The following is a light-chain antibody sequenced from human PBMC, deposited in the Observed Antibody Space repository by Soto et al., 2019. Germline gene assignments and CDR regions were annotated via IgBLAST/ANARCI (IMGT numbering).Light chain of an antibody. CDR1: QSVNNNY. CDR3: QQYGTSWWT. CDR2: GAS. V-gene: IGKV3-20*01. J-gene: IGKJ1*01. Sequence: EIVLTQSPGTLCVSPGDRATLSCRASQSVNNNYLAWYQQKPGQAPGLLIYGASSRATGIPDRFRGSGSGTDFTLTISRLEPEDFAVYFCQQYGTSWWTFGQGTKVDIK.